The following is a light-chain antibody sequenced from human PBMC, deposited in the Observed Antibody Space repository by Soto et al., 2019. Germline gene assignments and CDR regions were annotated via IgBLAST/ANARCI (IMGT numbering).Light chain of an antibody. CDR3: QHYNSYSEA. CDR1: QTISSW. CDR2: KAS. J-gene: IGKJ1*01. V-gene: IGKV1-5*03. Sequence: DIQMTQSPSTLSGSVGDRVTITCRASQTISSWLAWYQQKPGKAPKLLIYKASTLKSGVPSRFSGSGSGTEFTLTISSPQPDDFANYYCQHYNSYSEAFGQGTKVDIK.